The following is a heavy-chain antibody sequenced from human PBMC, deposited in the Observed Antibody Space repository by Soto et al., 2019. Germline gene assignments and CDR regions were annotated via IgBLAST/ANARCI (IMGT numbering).Heavy chain of an antibody. CDR3: AKYLMRGGEEPCPVDV. Sequence: GGSLRLSCAASGFTFSSYAMSWVRQAPGKGLEWVSAISGSGGSTYYADSVKGRFTISRDNSKNTLYLQMNSLRAEDTAVYYCAKYLMRGGEEPCPVDVWGQGTTVTVSS. V-gene: IGHV3-23*01. CDR2: ISGSGGST. CDR1: GFTFSSYA. D-gene: IGHD1-1*01. J-gene: IGHJ6*02.